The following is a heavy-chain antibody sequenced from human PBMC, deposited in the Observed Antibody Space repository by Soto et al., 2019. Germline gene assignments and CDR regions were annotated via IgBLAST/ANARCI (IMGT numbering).Heavy chain of an antibody. CDR2: ILNTGGDT. Sequence: GGSLRLSCAASGFTFSSYAMTWVRQAPGKGLEWVSVILNTGGDTLYADSVKGRFTISRDNSKDTLYLQMNILRAEDTAIYYCARASGESYPGSRIFDSWGQGTRVTVSS. J-gene: IGHJ4*02. CDR1: GFTFSSYA. D-gene: IGHD3-10*01. CDR3: ARASGESYPGSRIFDS. V-gene: IGHV3-23*01.